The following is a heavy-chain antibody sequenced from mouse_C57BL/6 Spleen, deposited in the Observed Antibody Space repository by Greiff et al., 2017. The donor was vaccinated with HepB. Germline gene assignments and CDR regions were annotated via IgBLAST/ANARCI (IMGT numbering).Heavy chain of an antibody. V-gene: IGHV1-26*01. CDR3: ARSRDYSNYYAMDY. CDR1: GYTFTDYY. J-gene: IGHJ4*01. CDR2: INPNNGGT. D-gene: IGHD2-5*01. Sequence: EVQLQQSGPELVKPGASVKISCKASGYTFTDYYMNWVKQSHGKSLEWIGDINPNNGGTSYNQKFKGKATLTVDKSSSTAYMELRSLTSEDSAVYYCARSRDYSNYYAMDYWGQGTSVTVSS.